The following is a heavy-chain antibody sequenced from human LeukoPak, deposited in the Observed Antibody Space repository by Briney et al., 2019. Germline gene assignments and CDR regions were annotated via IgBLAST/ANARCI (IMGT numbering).Heavy chain of an antibody. Sequence: GASVKVSCKASGYTFTGYYMHWVRQAPGQGLEWMGGIIPIFGTANYAQKFQGRVTITADESTSTAYMELSSLRSEDTAVYYCARGTGTRFGYYFDYWGQGTLVTVSS. J-gene: IGHJ4*02. CDR1: GYTFTGYY. D-gene: IGHD1-1*01. CDR2: IIPIFGTA. CDR3: ARGTGTRFGYYFDY. V-gene: IGHV1-69*13.